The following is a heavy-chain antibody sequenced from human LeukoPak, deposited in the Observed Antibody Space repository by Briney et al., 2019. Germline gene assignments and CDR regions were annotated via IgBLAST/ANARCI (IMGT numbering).Heavy chain of an antibody. CDR1: GYTFTSYD. Sequence: GATVKVSCKASGYTFTSYDINWVRQATGQGLEWMGWMNPNSGNTGYAQKFQGRVTITRNTSMSTAYMELSSLRSEDTAVYYCARGPRVGIDYWGQGTLVTVSS. CDR2: MNPNSGNT. D-gene: IGHD7-27*01. J-gene: IGHJ4*02. CDR3: ARGPRVGIDY. V-gene: IGHV1-8*03.